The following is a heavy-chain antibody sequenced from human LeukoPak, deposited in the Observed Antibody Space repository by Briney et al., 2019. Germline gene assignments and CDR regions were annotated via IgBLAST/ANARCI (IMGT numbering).Heavy chain of an antibody. D-gene: IGHD3-10*01. CDR1: GFNFSRNA. CDR3: ARDRHHRFGELFP. V-gene: IGHV3-21*01. CDR2: ISSSSSYI. J-gene: IGHJ4*02. Sequence: PGGSLRLSCAASGFNFSRNAITWVRQAPGKGLEWVSSISSSSSYIYYADSVKGRFTISRDNAKNSLYLQMNSLRAEDTAVYYCARDRHHRFGELFPWGQGTLVTVSS.